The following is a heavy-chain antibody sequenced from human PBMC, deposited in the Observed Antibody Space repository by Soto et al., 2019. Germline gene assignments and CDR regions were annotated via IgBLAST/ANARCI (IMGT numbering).Heavy chain of an antibody. Sequence: QLQLQESGPGLVKPSETLSLTCTVSGGSITNNNYFWGWIRQPPGKGLEWIGSDTYSGGTYYNSSLKSRVTISVDTSKNQFSLRLTSVTAADTAVYYCAKVLVGATSHSDFDSWGQGTLVTVSS. V-gene: IGHV4-39*01. J-gene: IGHJ4*02. CDR2: DTYSGGT. CDR1: GGSITNNNYF. CDR3: AKVLVGATSHSDFDS. D-gene: IGHD2-15*01.